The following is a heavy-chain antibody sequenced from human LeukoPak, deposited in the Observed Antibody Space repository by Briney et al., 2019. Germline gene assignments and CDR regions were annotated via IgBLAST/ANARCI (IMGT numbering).Heavy chain of an antibody. CDR3: ARGGYYYDSSGYSHLPDY. CDR2: IIPIVGAT. J-gene: IGHJ4*02. D-gene: IGHD3-22*01. Sequence: SVTVSCKASGGTFSSYAFSWVRQAPGQGLEWMGGIIPIVGATNYAQMFQGRVTITADESTSTAYMELSSLRSEDTAVYYCARGGYYYDSSGYSHLPDYWGQGTLVTVSA. V-gene: IGHV1-69*13. CDR1: GGTFSSYA.